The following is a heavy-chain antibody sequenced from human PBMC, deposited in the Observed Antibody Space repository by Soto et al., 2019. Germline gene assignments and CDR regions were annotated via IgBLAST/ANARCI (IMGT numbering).Heavy chain of an antibody. CDR2: ISGSGGST. J-gene: IGHJ5*02. CDR3: ATMGDLVVVPAAIRSWFDP. D-gene: IGHD2-2*01. V-gene: IGHV3-23*01. CDR1: GFTFSSYA. Sequence: EVQLLESGGGLVQPGGSLRLSCAASGFTFSSYAMSWVRQAPGKGLEWVSAISGSGGSTYYADSVKGRFTISRDNSKNSLYLQMDGLRAEDTAVYYCATMGDLVVVPAAIRSWFDPWGQGTLVTVSS.